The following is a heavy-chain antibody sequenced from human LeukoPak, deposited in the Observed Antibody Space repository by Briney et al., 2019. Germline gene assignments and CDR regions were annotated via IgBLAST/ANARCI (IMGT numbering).Heavy chain of an antibody. CDR1: GYTFTSYD. J-gene: IGHJ6*02. CDR2: MNPNSGNT. D-gene: IGHD3-3*01. V-gene: IGHV1-8*01. CDR3: ARTDYDFWTYYYYYGMDV. Sequence: ASVKVSCKASGYTFTSYDINWVRQATGQGLEWMGWMNPNSGNTGYAQKFQGRVTMTRNTSISTVYMELSSLRSEDTAVYYCARTDYDFWTYYYYYGMDVWGQGTTVTVSS.